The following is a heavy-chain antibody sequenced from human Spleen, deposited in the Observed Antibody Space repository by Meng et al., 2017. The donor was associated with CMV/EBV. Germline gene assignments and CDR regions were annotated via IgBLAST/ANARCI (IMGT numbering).Heavy chain of an antibody. Sequence: GESLKISCAASGFTFSSYGMHWVRQAPGKGLEWVAVIWYDGSNKYYADSVKGRFTISRDNSKNTLYLQMNSLRAEDTAVYYCAKDLMGYRSSAPFDYWGQGTLVTVSS. CDR2: IWYDGSNK. CDR3: AKDLMGYRSSAPFDY. V-gene: IGHV3-33*06. D-gene: IGHD6-6*01. CDR1: GFTFSSYG. J-gene: IGHJ4*02.